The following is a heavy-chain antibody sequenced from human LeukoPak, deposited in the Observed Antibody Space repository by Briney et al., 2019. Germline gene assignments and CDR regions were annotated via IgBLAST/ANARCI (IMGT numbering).Heavy chain of an antibody. J-gene: IGHJ2*01. Sequence: GGSLRLSCAASGFTFSSYGMHWVRQAPGKGLEWVAVIWYDGSNKYYADSVKGRFTISRDNSKNTLYLQMNSLRAEDTAVYYCARDGGLEMATRDSRWYFDLWGRGTLVTVSS. D-gene: IGHD5-24*01. CDR3: ARDGGLEMATRDSRWYFDL. CDR1: GFTFSSYG. V-gene: IGHV3-33*01. CDR2: IWYDGSNK.